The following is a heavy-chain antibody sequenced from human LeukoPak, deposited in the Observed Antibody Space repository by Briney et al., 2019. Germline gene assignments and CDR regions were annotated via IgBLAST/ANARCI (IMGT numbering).Heavy chain of an antibody. Sequence: GGSLRLSCAASGFTFSSYAMSWVRQAPGKGLEWVSVIYSGGSTYYADSVKGRFTISRDNSKNTLYLQMNSLRAEDTAVYYCARDSFYGSGSLDYWGQGTLVTVSS. CDR1: GFTFSSYA. CDR3: ARDSFYGSGSLDY. D-gene: IGHD3-10*01. J-gene: IGHJ4*02. CDR2: IYSGGST. V-gene: IGHV3-53*01.